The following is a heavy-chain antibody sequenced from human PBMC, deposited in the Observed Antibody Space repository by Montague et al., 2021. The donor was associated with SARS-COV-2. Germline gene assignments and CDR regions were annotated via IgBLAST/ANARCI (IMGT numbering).Heavy chain of an antibody. CDR1: GGSISSSSYY. CDR3: ARGVTMIVVVMRYNWFDP. CDR2: IYYSGST. V-gene: IGHV4-39*01. D-gene: IGHD3-22*01. J-gene: IGHJ5*02. Sequence: SETLSLTCTVSGGSISSSSYYWGWIRQPPGKGLEWIGSIYYSGSTYYNPSLKSRVTISVDTSKNQFSLKLSSATAADTAVYYCARGVTMIVVVMRYNWFDPWGQGTLVTVSS.